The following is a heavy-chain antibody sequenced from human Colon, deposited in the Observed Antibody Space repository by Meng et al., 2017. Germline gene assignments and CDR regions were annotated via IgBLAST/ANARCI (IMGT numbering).Heavy chain of an antibody. J-gene: IGHJ5*02. D-gene: IGHD4-17*01. CDR2: IYYSGST. CDR1: GGSISIGDYY. CDR3: ARDRKHYGERGWFDP. Sequence: VQLQQLRPGLVQPSQTLSLTCTVSGGSISIGDYYWSWIRQPPGKGLEWIGYIYYSGSTYSNASLKSRVTISIDRSQNQFSLKLSSVTAADTAVYYCARDRKHYGERGWFDPWGQGTLVTVSS. V-gene: IGHV4-30-4*01.